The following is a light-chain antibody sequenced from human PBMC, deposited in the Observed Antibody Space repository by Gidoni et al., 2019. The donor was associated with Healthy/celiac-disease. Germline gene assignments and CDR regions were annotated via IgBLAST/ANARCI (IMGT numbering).Light chain of an antibody. CDR3: CSYAGSYTFAVL. Sequence: QSALTQPRSVSGSPGQSVTISCTGTSSDVGGYNYVSWYQQPPGKAPKLMIYDVSKRPSGVPDRFSGSKSGNTASLTISGLQAEDEADYYCCSYAGSYTFAVLFGGGTKLTVL. J-gene: IGLJ2*01. CDR2: DVS. V-gene: IGLV2-11*01. CDR1: SSDVGGYNY.